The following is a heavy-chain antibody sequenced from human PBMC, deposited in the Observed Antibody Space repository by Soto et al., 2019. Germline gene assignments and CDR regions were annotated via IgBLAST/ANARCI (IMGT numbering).Heavy chain of an antibody. CDR2: ISGSGGST. J-gene: IGHJ4*02. D-gene: IGHD1-26*01. Sequence: EVQLLESGEGLVQPGGSLRLSCAASGFTFSTYAMSWVRQAPGKGLEWVSTISGSGGSTYLADSVKGRFTISRDNSQDTQYRQMNSLRAEDTAVYYCAKNVRESSSYFEFWGRGALVTVSS. CDR1: GFTFSTYA. V-gene: IGHV3-23*01. CDR3: AKNVRESSSYFEF.